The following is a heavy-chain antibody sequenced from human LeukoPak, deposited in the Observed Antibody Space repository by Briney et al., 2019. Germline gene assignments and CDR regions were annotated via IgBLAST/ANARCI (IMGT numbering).Heavy chain of an antibody. J-gene: IGHJ4*02. V-gene: IGHV3-7*03. CDR2: IKQDGSEK. Sequence: GGSLRLSCAASGFIFSTYWMSWVRQAPGKGLEWVANIKQDGSEKTYLDSVKGRITISRDNAKNSLYLQMNSLRAEDTAIYYCARGRYYYESNGYYPFDYRGQGTLVTVSS. D-gene: IGHD3-22*01. CDR3: ARGRYYYESNGYYPFDY. CDR1: GFIFSTYW.